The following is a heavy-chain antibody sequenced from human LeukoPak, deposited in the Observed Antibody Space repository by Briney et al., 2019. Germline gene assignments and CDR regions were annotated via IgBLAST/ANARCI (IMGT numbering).Heavy chain of an antibody. V-gene: IGHV3-23*01. CDR1: GFTFSSYG. Sequence: GGSLRLSCAASGFTFSSYGMSWVRQAPGKGLEWVSAISGSGGSTYYADSVKGRFTISRDNSKNTLYLQMNSLRAEDTAVYYCAEIAVSTPNYFDYWGQGTLVTVSS. CDR2: ISGSGGST. CDR3: AEIAVSTPNYFDY. J-gene: IGHJ4*02. D-gene: IGHD6-19*01.